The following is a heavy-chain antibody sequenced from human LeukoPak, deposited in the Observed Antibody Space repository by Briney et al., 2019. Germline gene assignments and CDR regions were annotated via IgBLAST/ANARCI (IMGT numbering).Heavy chain of an antibody. CDR3: ARGGTTVTTAIDY. CDR1: GFIFSTYW. CDR2: INSDGSST. J-gene: IGHJ4*02. V-gene: IGHV3-74*01. D-gene: IGHD4-17*01. Sequence: GRSLRLSCAASGFIFSTYWMHWVRQAPGKGLLWVSRINSDGSSTSYADSVKGRFTISRDNAKNTLYLQMNGLRAEDTAVYYCARGGTTVTTAIDYWGQGTLVTVSS.